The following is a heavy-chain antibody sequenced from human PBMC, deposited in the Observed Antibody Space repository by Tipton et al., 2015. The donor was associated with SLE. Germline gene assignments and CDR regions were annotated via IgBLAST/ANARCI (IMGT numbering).Heavy chain of an antibody. CDR2: IYYSGST. CDR1: GGSISSHY. CDR3: ASGDDLPYYFEY. V-gene: IGHV4-59*11. D-gene: IGHD7-27*01. Sequence: TLSLTCTVSGGSISSHYWSWIRQPPGKGLEWIGYIYYSGSTNYNPSLKSRVTISVDTSKKQFSLHLRSVTAADTAVYYCASGDDLPYYFEYWGQGTLVTVSS. J-gene: IGHJ4*02.